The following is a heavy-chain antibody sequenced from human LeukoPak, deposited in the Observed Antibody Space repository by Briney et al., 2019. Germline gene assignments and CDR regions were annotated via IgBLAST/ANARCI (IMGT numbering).Heavy chain of an antibody. Sequence: PGGSLRLSCAASGFTFSSYGMHWVRQAPGKGLEWVAVIWYDGSNKYYADSVKGRFTISRDNSKNTLYLQMNSLRAEDTAVYYCARARWLQLEWPFHDAFDIWGQGTMVTVSS. CDR1: GFTFSSYG. CDR3: ARARWLQLEWPFHDAFDI. D-gene: IGHD5-24*01. J-gene: IGHJ3*02. V-gene: IGHV3-33*01. CDR2: IWYDGSNK.